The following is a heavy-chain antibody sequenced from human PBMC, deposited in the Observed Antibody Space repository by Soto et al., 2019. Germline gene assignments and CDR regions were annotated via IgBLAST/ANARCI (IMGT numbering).Heavy chain of an antibody. CDR2: LYTGGSA. CDR1: GFSVTDHY. V-gene: IGHV3-53*01. D-gene: IGHD1-1*01. J-gene: IGHJ4*02. Sequence: GGSLRLSCAACGFSVTDHYITWVRQAPGKGLEWVSVLYTGGSAYYGDSVKGRFTISGDSSTNTLYLQMNSLKVGDTAFYFCARRFNHWNTYFDYCSEGTLVTVSS. CDR3: ARRFNHWNTYFDY.